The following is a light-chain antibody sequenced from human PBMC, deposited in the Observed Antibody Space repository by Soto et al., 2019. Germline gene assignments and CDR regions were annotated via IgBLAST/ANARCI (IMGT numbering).Light chain of an antibody. Sequence: EIVLSQSPGTLSLSPGEGATLSCRASQSISSSYLAWYQQKPGLAPRLLIYGTSSRAPGIPDRFSGTGSGTDFTLTISRLEPEDFAVYICQQYGNSPLTFGGGTKVEIK. CDR3: QQYGNSPLT. J-gene: IGKJ4*01. CDR2: GTS. V-gene: IGKV3-20*01. CDR1: QSISSSY.